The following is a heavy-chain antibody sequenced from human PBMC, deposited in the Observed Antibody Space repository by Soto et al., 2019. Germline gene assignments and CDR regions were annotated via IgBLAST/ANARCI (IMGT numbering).Heavy chain of an antibody. V-gene: IGHV4-39*01. Sequence: QLQLQESGPGLVKPSETLSLTCTVSGGSISSSSYYWGWIRQPPGKGLEWIGSIYYSGSTYYNPSLKSRVTISVDTSKNQFSLKLSSVTAADTAVYYCARHDYSKLGHYYYMDVWGKGTTVTVSS. D-gene: IGHD4-4*01. J-gene: IGHJ6*03. CDR2: IYYSGST. CDR3: ARHDYSKLGHYYYMDV. CDR1: GGSISSSSYY.